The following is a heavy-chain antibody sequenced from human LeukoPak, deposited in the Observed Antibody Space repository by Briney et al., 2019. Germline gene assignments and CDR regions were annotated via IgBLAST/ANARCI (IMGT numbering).Heavy chain of an antibody. CDR1: GGSFSGYY. D-gene: IGHD6-13*01. J-gene: IGHJ4*02. CDR2: INHSGST. CDR3: ARGKVPPGIAAAGTGYYFDY. V-gene: IGHV4-34*01. Sequence: PPETLSLTCAVYGGSFSGYYWSWIRQPPGKGLEWIGEINHSGSTNYNPSLKSRVTISVDTSKNQFSLKLSSVTAADTAVYYCARGKVPPGIAAAGTGYYFDYWGQGTLVTVSS.